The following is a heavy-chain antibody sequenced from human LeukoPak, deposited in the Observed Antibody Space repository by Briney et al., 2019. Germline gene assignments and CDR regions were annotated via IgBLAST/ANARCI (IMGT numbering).Heavy chain of an antibody. CDR1: GGSFSGYY. CDR3: ARVAAAGNYYFDY. D-gene: IGHD6-13*01. Sequence: PSETLSLTCAVYGGSFSGYYWSWIRQLPGKGLGGIGEINHSGRTNYNPALKSRVTISVDTSKNQFSLKLSSVTAADTAVYFCARVAAAGNYYFDYWGQGTLVTVSS. J-gene: IGHJ4*02. V-gene: IGHV4-34*01. CDR2: INHSGRT.